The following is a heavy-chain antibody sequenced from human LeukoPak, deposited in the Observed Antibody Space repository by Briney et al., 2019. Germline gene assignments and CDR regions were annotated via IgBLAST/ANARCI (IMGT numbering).Heavy chain of an antibody. CDR1: GGSINSYN. Sequence: SETLSLTCTVSGGSINSYNWSWIRQPPGKGLEWIGEISDNGRTHTNLSLESRVTVSIDTSKNQFSLRLTSVTAADRAVYYCARCVKAKVVQSRCYYDSWGQGTLVTVSS. J-gene: IGHJ4*02. V-gene: IGHV4-34*01. CDR2: ISDNGRT. CDR3: ARCVKAKVVQSRCYYDS. D-gene: IGHD2-15*01.